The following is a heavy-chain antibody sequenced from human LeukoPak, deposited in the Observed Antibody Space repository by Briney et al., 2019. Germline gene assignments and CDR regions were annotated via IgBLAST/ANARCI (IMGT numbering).Heavy chain of an antibody. V-gene: IGHV3-15*01. Sequence: GGSLRLSCAASGFTFSNAWMSWVRQAPGKGLEWVGRIKSKTDGGTTDYAAPVKGRFTISRDDSKNTLYLQMNSLKTEDTGVHYCSTPRGYRYDYWGQGTLVTVSS. D-gene: IGHD5-18*01. CDR1: GFTFSNAW. J-gene: IGHJ4*02. CDR3: STPRGYRYDY. CDR2: IKSKTDGGTT.